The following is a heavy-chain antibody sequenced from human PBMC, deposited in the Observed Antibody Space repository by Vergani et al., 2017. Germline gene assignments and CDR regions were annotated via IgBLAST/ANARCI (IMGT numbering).Heavy chain of an antibody. V-gene: IGHV4-34*01. Sequence: QVQLQQWGAGLLKPSETLSLTCAVYGGSFSGYYWSWIRQPPGKGLEWIGEINHSGSTNYNPSLKSRVTISVDTSKNQFSLKLSSVTAADTAVYYCARSKYYYDSSGYYTTRYYYYYGMDVWGQGTTVTVSS. CDR2: INHSGST. CDR3: ARSKYYYDSSGYYTTRYYYYYGMDV. J-gene: IGHJ6*02. D-gene: IGHD3-22*01. CDR1: GGSFSGYY.